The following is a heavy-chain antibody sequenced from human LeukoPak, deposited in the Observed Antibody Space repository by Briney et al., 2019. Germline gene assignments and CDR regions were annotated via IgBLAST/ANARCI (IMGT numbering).Heavy chain of an antibody. J-gene: IGHJ6*04. CDR1: GFTFSGSA. Sequence: GGSLRLSCAASGFTFSGSAMHWVRQASGKGLEWVGRIRSKANSYATAYAASVKGRFTISRDDSKNTAYLQMNSLKTEDTAVYYCTRHGNYYYGMDVWGKGTTVTVSS. CDR3: TRHGNYYYGMDV. D-gene: IGHD1-26*01. CDR2: IRSKANSYAT. V-gene: IGHV3-73*01.